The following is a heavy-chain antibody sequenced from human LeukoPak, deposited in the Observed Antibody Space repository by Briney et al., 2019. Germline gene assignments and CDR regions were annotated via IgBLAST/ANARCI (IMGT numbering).Heavy chain of an antibody. CDR1: GYTFTGYY. V-gene: IGHV1-2*02. CDR2: INPNSGGT. CDR3: ARDWAAAGTLGWFDP. Sequence: EASVKVSCKASGYTFTGYYMHWVRQAPGQGLEWMGWINPNSGGTNYAQKFQGRVTMTRDTSISTAYMELSRLRSDDTAVYYCARDWAAAGTLGWFDPWGQGTLVTVSS. J-gene: IGHJ5*02. D-gene: IGHD6-13*01.